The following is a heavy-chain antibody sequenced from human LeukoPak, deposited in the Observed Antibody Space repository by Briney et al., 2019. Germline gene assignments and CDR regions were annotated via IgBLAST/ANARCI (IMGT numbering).Heavy chain of an antibody. V-gene: IGHV3-33*01. CDR1: GFTFSSYG. J-gene: IGHJ4*02. CDR2: IWYDGSNK. Sequence: GRSLRLSCAASGFTFSSYGMHWVRQAPGKGLEWVAVIWYDGSNKYYADSVKGRFTISRDNSKNTLYLQMNSLRVEDTAVYYCARPSYNSGSFFDYWGQGSLVTVS. D-gene: IGHD3-10*01. CDR3: ARPSYNSGSFFDY.